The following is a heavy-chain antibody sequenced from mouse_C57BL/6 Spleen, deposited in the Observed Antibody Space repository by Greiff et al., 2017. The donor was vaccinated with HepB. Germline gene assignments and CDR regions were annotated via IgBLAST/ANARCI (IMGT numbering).Heavy chain of an antibody. D-gene: IGHD2-4*01. CDR2: ISYDGSN. Sequence: ESGPGLVKPSQSLSLTCSVTGYSITSGYYWNWIRQFPGNKLEWMGYISYDGSNNYNPSLKNRISITRDTSKNQFFLKLNSVTTEDTATYYCARGGDYDGGTFAYWGQGTLVTVSA. CDR1: GYSITSGYY. J-gene: IGHJ3*01. V-gene: IGHV3-6*01. CDR3: ARGGDYDGGTFAY.